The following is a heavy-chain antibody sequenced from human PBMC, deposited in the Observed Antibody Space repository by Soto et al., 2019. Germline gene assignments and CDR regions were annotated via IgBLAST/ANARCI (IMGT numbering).Heavy chain of an antibody. Sequence: SETLSLTCTVSGGSISSGGYYWSWIRQHPGKGLEWIGYIYYSGSTYYNPSLKSRVTISVDRSKNQFSLKLSSVTAADTAVYYCARSSSDTAMAYFDYWGQGTLVTVSS. J-gene: IGHJ4*02. D-gene: IGHD5-18*01. CDR1: GGSISSGGYY. CDR3: ARSSSDTAMAYFDY. CDR2: IYYSGST. V-gene: IGHV4-31*03.